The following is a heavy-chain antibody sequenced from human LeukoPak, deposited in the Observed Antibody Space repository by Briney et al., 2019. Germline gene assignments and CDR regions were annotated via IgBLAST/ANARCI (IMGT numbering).Heavy chain of an antibody. D-gene: IGHD2-2*01. CDR1: GYTFTSYY. CDR3: ASTICNLDYHYYMEV. V-gene: IGHV1-46*01. Sequence: ASVKVSCKASGYTFTSYYMHWVRQSPGQGLEWMGIINPSGGSTSYAQKFQGRVTMTRDTSTSTVYMELSSLRSEDTAVYYCASTICNLDYHYYMEVSGKGTTVTVSS. J-gene: IGHJ6*03. CDR2: INPSGGST.